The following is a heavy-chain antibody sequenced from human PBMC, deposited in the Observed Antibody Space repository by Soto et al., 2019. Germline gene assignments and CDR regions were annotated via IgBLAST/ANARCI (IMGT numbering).Heavy chain of an antibody. CDR1: GYTFTSYG. CDR3: SGKGLKRYHHRKDV. V-gene: IGHV1-18*04. Sequence: QVQLVQSGAEVKKPGASVKVSCKASGYTFTSYGISWVRQAPGQGLEWMGWISAYNGNTNYAQKLQGRVTMTTDTTTNTGFMELKSLRTDDQAGDYCSGKGLKRYHHRKDVLGQGATVTVSS. CDR2: ISAYNGNT. J-gene: IGHJ6*02.